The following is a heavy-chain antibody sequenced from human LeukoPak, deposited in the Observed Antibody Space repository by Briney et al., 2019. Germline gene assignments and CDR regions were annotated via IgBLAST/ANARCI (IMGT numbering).Heavy chain of an antibody. V-gene: IGHV3-23*01. CDR3: AKGSASARPYYFDH. Sequence: GGSLRLSCAGSGFTFTNYAMSWVRQAPGKGLEWVSAITDTGGSTYHADSVEGRFTISRGNSKNTLYLQMNSLRAEDTAVYYCAKGSASARPYYFDHWGQGTLLTVSS. CDR2: ITDTGGST. CDR1: GFTFTNYA. J-gene: IGHJ4*02. D-gene: IGHD2-15*01.